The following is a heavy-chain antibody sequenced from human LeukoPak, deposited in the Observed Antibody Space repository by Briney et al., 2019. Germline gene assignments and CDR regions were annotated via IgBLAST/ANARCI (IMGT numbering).Heavy chain of an antibody. CDR1: GYTFTDYY. D-gene: IGHD3-9*01. J-gene: IGHJ4*02. Sequence: ASVKVSCKASGYTFTDYYVHWVRQAPGQGLEWMGWINPNSGDTNYAQKFQGRVTMTRDTSISTAYMEVSRLRSDDTAVYYCARDTGYFDIVLDYWGQGTLVTVSS. CDR2: INPNSGDT. V-gene: IGHV1-2*02. CDR3: ARDTGYFDIVLDY.